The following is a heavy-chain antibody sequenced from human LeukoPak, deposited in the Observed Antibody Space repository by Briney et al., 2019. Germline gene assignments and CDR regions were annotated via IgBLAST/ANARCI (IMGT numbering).Heavy chain of an antibody. CDR3: ARDRVGAIAVAGPFDY. Sequence: ASVKVSCKASGGTFSSYAISWVRQAPGQGLEWMGRIIPILGIANYAQKFQGRVTITADKSTSTAYMELSSLRSEDTAVYYCARDRVGAIAVAGPFDYWGQGTLVTVSS. J-gene: IGHJ4*02. CDR1: GGTFSSYA. CDR2: IIPILGIA. V-gene: IGHV1-69*04. D-gene: IGHD6-19*01.